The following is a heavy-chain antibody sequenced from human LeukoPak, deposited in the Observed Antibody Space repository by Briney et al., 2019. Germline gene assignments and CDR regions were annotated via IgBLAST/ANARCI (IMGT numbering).Heavy chain of an antibody. J-gene: IGHJ5*01. V-gene: IGHV1-18*01. D-gene: IGHD2-15*01. Sequence: ASVKVSCKASGYTFTNYGINWVRQAPGQGLEWMGWISAYSGNTNYAQKLLGRVTMTTDTSTSTAYMELRSLRSDDTAMYYCARGGKYCTGGNCYHDSWGQGTLVTVSS. CDR3: ARGGKYCTGGNCYHDS. CDR1: GYTFTNYG. CDR2: ISAYSGNT.